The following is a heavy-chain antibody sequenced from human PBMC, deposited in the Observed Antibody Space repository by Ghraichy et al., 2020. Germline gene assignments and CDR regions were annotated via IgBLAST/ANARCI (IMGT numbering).Heavy chain of an antibody. J-gene: IGHJ4*02. Sequence: GGSLRLSCAASGFTFSNAWMSWVRQAPGKGLEWVGRIKSKTDGGTTDYAAPVKGRFTISRDDSKNTLYLQMNSLKTEDTAVYYCTTDLLEQLVLFDYWGQGTLVTVSS. V-gene: IGHV3-15*01. CDR2: IKSKTDGGTT. CDR1: GFTFSNAW. CDR3: TTDLLEQLVLFDY. D-gene: IGHD6-6*01.